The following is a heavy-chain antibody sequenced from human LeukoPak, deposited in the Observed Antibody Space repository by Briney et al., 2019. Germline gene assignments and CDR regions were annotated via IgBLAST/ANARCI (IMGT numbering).Heavy chain of an antibody. CDR1: GFTVSNNY. Sequence: PGGSLRLSCAASGFTVSNNYMSWVRQAPGKGLEWVSVIYSGGSIYYADSVKGRFTISRDNSKNTLYLQMNSLRVEDTAVYYCARDFLRSSGYYWGQGTLVTASS. CDR3: ARDFLRSSGYY. D-gene: IGHD3-22*01. CDR2: IYSGGSI. J-gene: IGHJ4*02. V-gene: IGHV3-53*01.